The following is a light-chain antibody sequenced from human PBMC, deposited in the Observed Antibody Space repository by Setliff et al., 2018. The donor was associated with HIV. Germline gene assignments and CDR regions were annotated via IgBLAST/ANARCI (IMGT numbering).Light chain of an antibody. J-gene: IGLJ3*02. CDR2: DVS. CDR1: SSNIGIYNH. Sequence: QSVLTQPAAVSGSPGQSITISCTGTSSNIGIYNHVSWYQQHAGKAPKLIIFDVSDRPSGVSDRFSGSKSGNTASLTIPGLQAEDEADYYCCSYGSNIAPLMFGGGTK. V-gene: IGLV2-14*03. CDR3: CSYGSNIAPLM.